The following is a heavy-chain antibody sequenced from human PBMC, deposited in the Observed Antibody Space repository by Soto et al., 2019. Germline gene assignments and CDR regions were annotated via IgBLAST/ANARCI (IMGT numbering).Heavy chain of an antibody. CDR1: GGSISNYY. V-gene: IGHV4-4*07. Sequence: PSETLSLTCTVSGGSISNYYWNWIRQPAGKGLEWIGRFYTTGRASYNPSLKGRLTLSGDTSKNQFSLRLGSVTAADTAVYYCAREPIVEGPPGYNWFDPWGQGILVTVSS. J-gene: IGHJ5*02. CDR2: FYTTGRA. CDR3: AREPIVEGPPGYNWFDP. D-gene: IGHD3-22*01.